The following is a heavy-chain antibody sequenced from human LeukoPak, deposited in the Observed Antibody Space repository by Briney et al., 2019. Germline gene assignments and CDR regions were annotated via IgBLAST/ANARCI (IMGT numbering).Heavy chain of an antibody. V-gene: IGHV4-39*07. D-gene: IGHD3-3*01. J-gene: IGHJ6*03. CDR1: GGSISSSSYY. Sequence: SETLSLTCTVSGGSISSSSYYWSWIRQPPGKGLEWIGEINHSGSTNYNPSLKSRVTISVDTSKNQFSLKLSSVTAADTAVYYCAGPAYYDFWSGYGPRYYYMDVWGKGTTVTVSS. CDR3: AGPAYYDFWSGYGPRYYYMDV. CDR2: INHSGST.